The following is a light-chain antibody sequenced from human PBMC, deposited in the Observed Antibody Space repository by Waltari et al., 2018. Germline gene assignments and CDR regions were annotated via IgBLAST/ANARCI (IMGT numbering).Light chain of an antibody. CDR2: DVN. Sequence: QSALTQPASVSGSPGQSLTISCTGARSDIGAFNDVSWYQQHPDKPPKVIIYDVNSRASGISSRFCGSKSGDTACRTSSGLQAKDEAHYYCSSYTTCGTVLFGGGT. CDR3: SSYTTCGTVL. CDR1: RSDIGAFND. V-gene: IGLV2-14*03. J-gene: IGLJ2*01.